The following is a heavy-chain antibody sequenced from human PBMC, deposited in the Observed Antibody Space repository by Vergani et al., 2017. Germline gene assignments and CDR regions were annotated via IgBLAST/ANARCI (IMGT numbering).Heavy chain of an antibody. CDR1: GGSFSGYY. J-gene: IGHJ5*02. Sequence: QVQLQQWGAGLLKPSETLSLTCAVYGGSFSGYYWSWIRQPPGKGLEWIGEINHSGSTNYNPSLKSRVTISVDTSKNQFSLKLSSVTAADTAVYYCARGRRGKQLWFIVGGFDPWGQGTLVTVSS. D-gene: IGHD5-18*01. V-gene: IGHV4-34*01. CDR2: INHSGST. CDR3: ARGRRGKQLWFIVGGFDP.